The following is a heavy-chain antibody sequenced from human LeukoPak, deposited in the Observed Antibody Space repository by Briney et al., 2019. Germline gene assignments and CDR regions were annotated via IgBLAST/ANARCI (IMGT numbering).Heavy chain of an antibody. CDR1: GFTFSDYY. CDR2: ISSSGSTI. Sequence: PGGSLRLSCAASGFTFSDYYMSWIRQAPGKGLEWLSYISSSGSTIYYADSVKGRFTISRDNAKNSLYLQMNSLRAEDTAVYYCARAYWYDSSGYPFIWGQGTMVTVSS. CDR3: ARAYWYDSSGYPFI. D-gene: IGHD3-22*01. J-gene: IGHJ3*02. V-gene: IGHV3-11*01.